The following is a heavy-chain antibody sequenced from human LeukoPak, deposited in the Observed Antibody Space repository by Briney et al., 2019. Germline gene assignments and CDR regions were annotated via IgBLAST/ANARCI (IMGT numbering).Heavy chain of an antibody. CDR2: IYHSGST. V-gene: IGHV4-39*07. J-gene: IGHJ4*02. CDR1: GGSISRTNY. Sequence: SETLSPTCTVSGGSISRTNYWGWIRQPPGKGLEWIGTIYHSGSTYYNPSLRSRVNISVDTSKNHFSLNLSSMTAADTAVYYCARMGLLRYLEWFSDFWGQGTLVTVSS. D-gene: IGHD3-3*01. CDR3: ARMGLLRYLEWFSDF.